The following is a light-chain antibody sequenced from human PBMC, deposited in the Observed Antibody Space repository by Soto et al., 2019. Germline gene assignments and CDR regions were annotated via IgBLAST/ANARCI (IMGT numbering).Light chain of an antibody. CDR1: QSVSSSY. CDR3: QQYGYSPIT. CDR2: GAS. V-gene: IGKV3-20*01. Sequence: EIVLTQSPGTLSLSPGERATLSCRASQSVSSSYLAWYQQKPGQAPRPLIYGASSRATGIPDRFSGSGYGTDLTLTISSLEPEDFALYYCQQYGYSPITFGQVKRLEIK. J-gene: IGKJ5*01.